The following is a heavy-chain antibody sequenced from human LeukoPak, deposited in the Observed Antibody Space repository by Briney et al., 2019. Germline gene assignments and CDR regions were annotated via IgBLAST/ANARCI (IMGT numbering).Heavy chain of an antibody. CDR3: ARTRGYSDYELDY. J-gene: IGHJ4*02. CDR1: GYTFTSYY. V-gene: IGHV1-46*01. Sequence: ASVKVSCKASGYTFTSYYMHWVRQAPGQGLEWMGIINPSGGTTRHAQRFQGRVTMTRDTSTRTVYMELSSLRSEDTAVYYCARTRGYSDYELDYWGQGTLVTVSS. CDR2: INPSGGTT. D-gene: IGHD5-12*01.